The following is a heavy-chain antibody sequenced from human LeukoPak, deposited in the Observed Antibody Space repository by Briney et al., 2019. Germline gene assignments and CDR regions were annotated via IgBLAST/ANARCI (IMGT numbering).Heavy chain of an antibody. CDR2: IYYTGST. D-gene: IGHD6-19*01. J-gene: IGHJ6*03. CDR1: GGSISNYY. V-gene: IGHV4-59*01. Sequence: SETLSLTCTVSGGSISNYYWSWIRQPPAEGLEWIGYIYYTGSTNYNPSLKSRVTISVDTSKNQFSLNLNSVPAADTAEYYCTRAPGSAYYPYYYMHVWGKGTTVTVSS. CDR3: TRAPGSAYYPYYYMHV.